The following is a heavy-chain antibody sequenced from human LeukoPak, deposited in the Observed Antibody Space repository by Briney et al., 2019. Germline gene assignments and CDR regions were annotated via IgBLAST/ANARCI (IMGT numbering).Heavy chain of an antibody. CDR3: AKDVRIPFLEY. CDR2: ISYDGSNK. V-gene: IGHV3-30*18. D-gene: IGHD3-16*01. J-gene: IGHJ4*02. CDR1: VYTFCSYE. Sequence: GGSLRLSCVASVYTFCSYEMNWVRQAPGKGLEWVAVISYDGSNKYYADSVKGRFTISRDNSKNTLSLQMNSLRAEDTAVYYCAKDVRIPFLEYSGQGTLVTVSS.